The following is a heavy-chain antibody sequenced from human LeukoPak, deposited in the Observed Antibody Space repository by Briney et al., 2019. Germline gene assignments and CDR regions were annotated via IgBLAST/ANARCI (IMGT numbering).Heavy chain of an antibody. V-gene: IGHV1-2*02. Sequence: GASVKVSCKTSGYSFTDYYIHWVRQAPGQGLEWRGWINPNSGGTSSAQKFQGRVTMTRDTSITTVYMEVNWLTSDDTAMYYCARADRLHGGPYLIGPWGQGTLVTVSS. J-gene: IGHJ5*02. CDR2: INPNSGGT. CDR1: GYSFTDYY. CDR3: ARADRLHGGPYLIGP. D-gene: IGHD3-16*01.